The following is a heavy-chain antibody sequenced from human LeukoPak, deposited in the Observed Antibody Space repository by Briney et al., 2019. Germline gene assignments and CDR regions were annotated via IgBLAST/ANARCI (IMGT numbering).Heavy chain of an antibody. CDR3: AKDRFVGRWQENDY. CDR1: GFTSSTYA. Sequence: RGSLRLSCATPGFTSSTYAMSWVPQAPEKELEWVSAISGSGGSTYYADSVKGRFTISRDNSKNTLYLQMSSLRAEDTAVYYCAKDRFVGRWQENDYWGQGTLVTVSS. CDR2: ISGSGGST. V-gene: IGHV3-23*01. J-gene: IGHJ4*02. D-gene: IGHD3-10*01.